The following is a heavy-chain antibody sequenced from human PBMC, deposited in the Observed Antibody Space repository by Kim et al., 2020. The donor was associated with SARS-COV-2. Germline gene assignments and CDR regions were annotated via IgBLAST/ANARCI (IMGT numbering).Heavy chain of an antibody. CDR3: ARLTRGYSGYDWNREVYFDD. J-gene: IGHJ4*02. Sequence: GGSLRLSCVVSGFSVSDNYMSWVRQVPGKGLEWISVMYNGGTIYYADSVKGRFTISRDNSKNTVFLQMDSLRADDTAVYYCARLTRGYSGYDWNREVYFDDWGQGTLVTVSS. V-gene: IGHV3-53*01. D-gene: IGHD5-12*01. CDR2: MYNGGTI. CDR1: GFSVSDNY.